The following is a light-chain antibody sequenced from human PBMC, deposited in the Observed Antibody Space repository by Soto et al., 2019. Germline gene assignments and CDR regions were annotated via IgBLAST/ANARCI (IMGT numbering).Light chain of an antibody. J-gene: IGLJ2*01. CDR3: SSYTINSTRV. V-gene: IGLV2-14*01. CDR2: DVS. CDR1: SSDVGGYNY. Sequence: QSVLTQPASVSGSPGQSITISCTGTSSDVGGYNYVSWYQQHPGKVPKLMIYDVSNRPSWVSDRFSGSKSGNTASLTISGLQAEDEADYYCSSYTINSTRVFGGGTKLTVL.